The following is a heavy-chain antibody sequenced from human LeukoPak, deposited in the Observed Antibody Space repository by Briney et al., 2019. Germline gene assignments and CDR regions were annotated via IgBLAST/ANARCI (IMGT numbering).Heavy chain of an antibody. D-gene: IGHD3-10*01. J-gene: IGHJ4*02. CDR2: INPNRGGT. V-gene: IGHV1-2*02. CDR1: GYTFTGYY. CDR3: ARVPVTMVRRVIKYYFDY. Sequence: VASVKVSCKASGYTFTGYYMHWVRQAPGQGLEWMGWINPNRGGTNYAQKLQGRVTMTRDTSISTAYMELSRLRYDDTGVYYCARVPVTMVRRVIKYYFDYWGQGTRASVFS.